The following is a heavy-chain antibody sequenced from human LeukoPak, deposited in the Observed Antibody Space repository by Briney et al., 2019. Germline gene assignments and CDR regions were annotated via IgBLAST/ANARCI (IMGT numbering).Heavy chain of an antibody. Sequence: GGSLRLSCAAPGFNFSDYYMSWIRQAPGKGLEWVSYISSSGSTIYYADSVKGRFTISRDNAKNSLYLQMNSLRAEDTAVYYCARDSVFLRRDGPFDYWGQGTLVTVSS. J-gene: IGHJ4*02. CDR2: ISSSGSTI. D-gene: IGHD5-24*01. CDR1: GFNFSDYY. V-gene: IGHV3-11*01. CDR3: ARDSVFLRRDGPFDY.